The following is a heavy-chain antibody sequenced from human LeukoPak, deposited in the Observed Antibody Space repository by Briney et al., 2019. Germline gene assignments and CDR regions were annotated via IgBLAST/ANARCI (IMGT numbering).Heavy chain of an antibody. Sequence: GRSLRLSCAASGFTFSSYAMHWVRQAPGKGLEWVAVISYDGSNKYYADSVKGRFTISRDNSKNTLYLQMNSLRAEGTAVYYCARTMVRGVIRVYYYGMDVWGKGTTVTVSS. V-gene: IGHV3-30*04. J-gene: IGHJ6*04. D-gene: IGHD3-10*01. CDR3: ARTMVRGVIRVYYYGMDV. CDR1: GFTFSSYA. CDR2: ISYDGSNK.